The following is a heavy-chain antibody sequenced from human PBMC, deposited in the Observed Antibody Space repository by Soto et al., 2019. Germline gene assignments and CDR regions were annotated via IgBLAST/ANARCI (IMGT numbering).Heavy chain of an antibody. CDR3: AHSMRPRIFSV. CDR2: IYWDDDK. J-gene: IGHJ6*02. D-gene: IGHD3-3*01. CDR1: GFSLSTTGVG. V-gene: IGHV2-5*02. Sequence: SGPTLVNPTQTLTLTCTFSGFSLSTTGVGVGWIRQPPGKPLEWLALIYWDDDKRYNPSLKSRLTIIKDTSKNQVVLTMTNMDPVDTATYYCAHSMRPRIFSVWGQGTTVTVSS.